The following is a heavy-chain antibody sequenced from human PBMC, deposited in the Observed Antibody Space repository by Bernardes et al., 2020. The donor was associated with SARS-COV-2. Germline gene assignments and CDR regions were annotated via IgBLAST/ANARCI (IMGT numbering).Heavy chain of an antibody. CDR2: ISFDGTTT. J-gene: IGHJ2*01. CDR3: GKRAVTGSRWYFDL. CDR1: GFILSDYV. Sequence: GGSLRLSCEASGFILSDYVMHWVRQVPGNGLLWVSRISFDGTTTNYSDSVKVRFTVSRDKAKNTLYLQMNNLRVEDTAVYYCGKRAVTGSRWYFDLWGRGTLVTVSS. D-gene: IGHD6-19*01. V-gene: IGHV3-74*01.